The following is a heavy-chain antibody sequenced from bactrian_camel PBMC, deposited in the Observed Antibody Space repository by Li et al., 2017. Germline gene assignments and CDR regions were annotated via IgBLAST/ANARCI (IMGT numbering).Heavy chain of an antibody. J-gene: IGHJ4*01. CDR1: RYSPC. V-gene: IGHV3S1*01. CDR2: IYTRSGST. D-gene: IGHD6*01. CDR3: ATDRPRIPVRNPDPRRIYAGISCENPKQYKY. Sequence: HVQLVESGGGSVQAGRSLRLTCVASRYSPCMGWFRQAPGKEREGVAAIYTRSGSTSYADSVKGRFTVSEGDSKNTVYLDMMNLTPDDAAAYYCATDRPRIPVRNPDPRRIYAGISCENPKQYKYWGRGTQVTVS.